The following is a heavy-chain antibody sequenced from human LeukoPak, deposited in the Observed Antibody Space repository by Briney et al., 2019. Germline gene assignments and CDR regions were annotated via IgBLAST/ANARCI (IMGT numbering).Heavy chain of an antibody. CDR2: INGGNDDT. CDR1: GYTFTSYG. V-gene: IGHV1-3*01. CDR3: AREEIVVVVADHGMDV. Sequence: GASVKVSCKASGYTFTSYGISWVRQAPGQRLEWMGWINGGNDDTKYSQKFQGRVTITRDTSASTAYMELSSLRSEDTAVYYCAREEIVVVVADHGMDVRGQGTTVTVSS. D-gene: IGHD2-15*01. J-gene: IGHJ6*02.